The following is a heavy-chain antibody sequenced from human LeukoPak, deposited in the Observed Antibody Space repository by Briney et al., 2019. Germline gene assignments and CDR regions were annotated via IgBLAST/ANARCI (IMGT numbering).Heavy chain of an antibody. Sequence: PGGSLRLSCAASGFTFSSYNMAWVRQAPGKGLEWVSYISSSSSTIYYADSVKGRFTISRDNAKNSLYLQMNSLRAEDTAVYYCVNWFDPWGQGTLVTVSS. J-gene: IGHJ5*02. CDR3: VNWFDP. V-gene: IGHV3-48*04. CDR1: GFTFSSYN. CDR2: ISSSSSTI.